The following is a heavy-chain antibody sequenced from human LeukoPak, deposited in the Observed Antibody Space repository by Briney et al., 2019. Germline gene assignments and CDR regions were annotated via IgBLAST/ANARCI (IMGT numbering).Heavy chain of an antibody. CDR1: GYTFTSYY. D-gene: IGHD5-18*01. Sequence: ASVKVSCKASGYTFTSYYMHWVRQAPGQGLEWMGIINPSGGSTSYAQKFQGRVTMTTDTSTSTAYMELRSLRSDDTAIYYCARSPGYSYYDYYYMDVWGKGTTVTVSS. V-gene: IGHV1-46*01. J-gene: IGHJ6*03. CDR2: INPSGGST. CDR3: ARSPGYSYYDYYYMDV.